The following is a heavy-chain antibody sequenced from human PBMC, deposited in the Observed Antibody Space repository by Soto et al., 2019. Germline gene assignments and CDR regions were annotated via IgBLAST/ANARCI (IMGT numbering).Heavy chain of an antibody. J-gene: IGHJ4*02. V-gene: IGHV3-48*02. CDR3: AGGYSGGLYGFDF. CDR2: ITGSSGGI. Sequence: GGSLRLSCAASGFTFSDYSMNWVRQAPGRGLEWVSYITGSSGGIYYADSVNGRFTISRDNAKNSLYLQMNSLRDDDTAVYYCAGGYSGGLYGFDFWGQGTLVTVSS. CDR1: GFTFSDYS. D-gene: IGHD6-19*01.